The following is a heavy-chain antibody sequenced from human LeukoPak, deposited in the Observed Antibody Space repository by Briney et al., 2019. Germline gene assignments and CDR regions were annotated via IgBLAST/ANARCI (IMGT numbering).Heavy chain of an antibody. CDR3: ARVQYYYDSSGYYYPYYFDY. V-gene: IGHV1-18*01. D-gene: IGHD3-22*01. J-gene: IGHJ4*02. CDR2: ISAYNGNT. Sequence: ASVKLSCKASGYTFTSYGIIWVRQAPGHSLEWMGWISAYNGNTNYAQKLQSRVTMTTDTSTSTAYMELRSLRSDDTAVYYCARVQYYYDSSGYYYPYYFDYWGQGTLVTVSS. CDR1: GYTFTSYG.